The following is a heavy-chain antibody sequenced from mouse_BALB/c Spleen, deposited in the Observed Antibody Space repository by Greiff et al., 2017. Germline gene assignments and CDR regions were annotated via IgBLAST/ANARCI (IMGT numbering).Heavy chain of an antibody. Sequence: EVLLVESGGGLVKPGGSLKLSCAASGFTFSSCAMSWVRQSPEKRLEWVAEISSGGSYTYYPDTVTGRFTISRDNAKNTLYLEMSSLRSEDTAMYYCARDRGKGGLFDYWGQGTTLTVSS. V-gene: IGHV5-9-4*01. CDR2: ISSGGSYT. J-gene: IGHJ2*01. CDR1: GFTFSSCA. CDR3: ARDRGKGGLFDY. D-gene: IGHD3-1*01.